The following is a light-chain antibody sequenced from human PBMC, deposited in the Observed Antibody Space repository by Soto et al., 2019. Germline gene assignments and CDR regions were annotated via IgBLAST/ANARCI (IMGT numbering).Light chain of an antibody. CDR1: QSVSSN. J-gene: IGKJ1*01. Sequence: EIVMTQSPATLSVSPCERATLSCSASQSVSSNLAWYQQKPGPAPRLILLGAGTRATGTPIRVSVSGTGTETTLTLSILHSEAYDFAYYHWQKNSTAATFGQGTKVDIK. CDR3: HWQKNSTAAT. V-gene: IGKV3-15*01. CDR2: GAG.